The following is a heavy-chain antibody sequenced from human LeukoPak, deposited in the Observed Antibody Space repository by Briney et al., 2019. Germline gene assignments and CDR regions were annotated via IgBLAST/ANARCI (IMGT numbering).Heavy chain of an antibody. CDR2: IWYDGSNK. CDR1: GFTFSSYG. J-gene: IGHJ4*02. CDR3: ARGLRGHHFDY. Sequence: GGSLRLSCAASGFTFSSYGMHWVRQAPGKGLEWVAVIWYDGSNKYYADSVKGRFTISRDNSKNTLYLQMNSLRAEDTAVYYCARGLRGHHFDYWGQGTLVTVSS. V-gene: IGHV3-33*01. D-gene: IGHD2-21*01.